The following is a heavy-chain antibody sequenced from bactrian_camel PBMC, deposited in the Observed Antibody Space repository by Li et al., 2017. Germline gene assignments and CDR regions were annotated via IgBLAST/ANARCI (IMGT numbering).Heavy chain of an antibody. D-gene: IGHD1*01. CDR2: WTKDGAT. CDR3: AAHLRSGGACYASAPLFPF. CDR1: GDRDTINT. J-gene: IGHJ4*01. V-gene: IGHV3S53*01. Sequence: VQLVESGGGSVQAGGPLRLSCVASGDRDTINTMAWLRQAPGKEREAVARWTKDGATAYGEFVEGRFAISKDNAKNTMYLQMDSLQPDDAGMYYCAAHLRSGGACYASAPLFPFWGQGTQVTVS.